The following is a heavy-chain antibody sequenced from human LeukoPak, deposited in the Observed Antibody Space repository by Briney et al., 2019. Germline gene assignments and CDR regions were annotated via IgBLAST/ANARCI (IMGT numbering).Heavy chain of an antibody. CDR1: GDSTTSSSYY. V-gene: IGHV4-39*01. D-gene: IGHD3-10*01. Sequence: ASETLSLTCTVSGDSTTSSSYYCGWLRQPPGRGPEWIGSIHYSGTTYYSSSLKSRGTISVETSKTKFSLTLSSVTAADSAADYSARPNGSGYLGYFDYWGQGALVTVSS. CDR2: IHYSGTT. CDR3: ARPNGSGYLGYFDY. J-gene: IGHJ4*02.